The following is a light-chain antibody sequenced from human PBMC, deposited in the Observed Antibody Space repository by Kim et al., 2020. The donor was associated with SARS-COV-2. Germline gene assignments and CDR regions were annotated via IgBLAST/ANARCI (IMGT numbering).Light chain of an antibody. CDR1: QSVSSN. J-gene: IGKJ2*01. V-gene: IGKV3-15*01. Sequence: VSPGERATLSCSASQSVSSNLAWYQQKPGQAPRLLIYGASTRASGIPARFSGTGSGTEFTLTIDSLQSEDFALYYCQQYNNWPPYTFGQGTKLEI. CDR2: GAS. CDR3: QQYNNWPPYT.